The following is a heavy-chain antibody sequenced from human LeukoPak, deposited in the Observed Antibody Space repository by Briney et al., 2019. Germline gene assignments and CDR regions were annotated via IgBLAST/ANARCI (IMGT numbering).Heavy chain of an antibody. CDR3: ARDNYYSIDY. J-gene: IGHJ4*02. CDR1: GFTFSSYA. V-gene: IGHV3-33*01. Sequence: PGGSLRLSCAASGFTFSSYAMHWVRQAPGKGLEWVAFIWYDGTNKYYADSVKGRFTISRDNSKNTVYLQMSGLGVDDTAVYYCARDNYYSIDYWGQGTLVTVSS. CDR2: IWYDGTNK. D-gene: IGHD1-26*01.